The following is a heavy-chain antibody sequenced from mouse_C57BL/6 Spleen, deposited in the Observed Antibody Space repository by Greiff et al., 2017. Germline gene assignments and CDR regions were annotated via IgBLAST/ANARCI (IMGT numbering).Heavy chain of an antibody. CDR1: GYTFTSYW. CDR3: ARGGYDYDYYYAMDY. V-gene: IGHV1-52*01. CDR2: IDPSDSET. D-gene: IGHD2-4*01. J-gene: IGHJ4*01. Sequence: VQLQQPGAELVRPGSSVKLSCKASGYTFTSYWMHWVKQRPIQGLEWIGNIDPSDSETHYNQKFKDKATLTVDKSSSTAYMQLSSLTSEDSAVYYCARGGYDYDYYYAMDYWGQGTSVTVSS.